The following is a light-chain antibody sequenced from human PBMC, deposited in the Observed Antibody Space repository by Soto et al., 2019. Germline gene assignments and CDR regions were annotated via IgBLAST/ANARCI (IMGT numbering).Light chain of an antibody. V-gene: IGKV3-15*01. Sequence: ELMMTQSPATLSVSPGERATLSCRASQSISGNIAWYQQKPGQAPRLLIYAASIRASGIPARFSGTGFGREFTLSISSLQSEDSAVEFCQQYNSWTLISFGQGTRLEIK. CDR2: AAS. CDR3: QQYNSWTLIS. CDR1: QSISGN. J-gene: IGKJ5*01.